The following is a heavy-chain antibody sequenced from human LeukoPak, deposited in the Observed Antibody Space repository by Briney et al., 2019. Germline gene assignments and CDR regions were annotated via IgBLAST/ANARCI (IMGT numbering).Heavy chain of an antibody. V-gene: IGHV4-39*07. J-gene: IGHJ6*02. Sequence: PETLSLTCTVSGGSISSSSYYWGWIRQPPGKGPEWIGSIYYSGSTNYNPSLKSRVTISADKSKNQFSLKLSSVTAADTAVYYCAIGVPYGSGSYSPYYYYGMDVWGQGTTVTVSS. CDR1: GGSISSSSYY. CDR3: AIGVPYGSGSYSPYYYYGMDV. D-gene: IGHD3-10*01. CDR2: IYYSGST.